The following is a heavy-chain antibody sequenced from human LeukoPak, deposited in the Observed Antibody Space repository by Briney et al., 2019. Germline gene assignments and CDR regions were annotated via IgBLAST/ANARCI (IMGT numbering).Heavy chain of an antibody. CDR2: MNPNSGNT. CDR3: ARVPITIFGVVIIRPKNWFDP. Sequence: ASVKVSCKASGYTFTSYDINWVRQATGQGLEWMGWMNPNSGNTGYAQKFQGRVTMTRNTSISTAYMELSSLRFEDTAVYYCARVPITIFGVVIIRPKNWFDPWGQGTLVTVSS. CDR1: GYTFTSYD. D-gene: IGHD3-3*01. V-gene: IGHV1-8*01. J-gene: IGHJ5*02.